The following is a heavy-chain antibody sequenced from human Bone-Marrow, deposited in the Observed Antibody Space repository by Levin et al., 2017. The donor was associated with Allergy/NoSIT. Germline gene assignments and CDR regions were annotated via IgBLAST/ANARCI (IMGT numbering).Heavy chain of an antibody. CDR1: GGSISGSY. J-gene: IGHJ6*03. D-gene: IGHD2-15*01. CDR2: LSSSGRS. Sequence: SETLSLTCTVSGGSISGSYWSWIRQTPGKGLEWLGYLSSSGRSNYNPSLKSRVTLSLDASKNQFSLKLTSVTAADTGLYYCARDLVLAATPYYYYYMDVWGKGTTVPVSS. CDR3: ARDLVLAATPYYYYYMDV. V-gene: IGHV4-59*01.